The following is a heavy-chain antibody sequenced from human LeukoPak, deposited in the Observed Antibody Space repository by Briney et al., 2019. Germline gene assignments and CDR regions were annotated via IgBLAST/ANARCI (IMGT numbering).Heavy chain of an antibody. CDR2: ISGSGGST. Sequence: GGSLRLSCAPSGFTFSSYAMSWVRQAPGKGLEWVSAISGSGGSTYYADSVKGRFTISRDNSKNTLYLQMNSLRAEDTAVYYCAKAPPHITNGVCCFDYWGQGTLVTVSS. J-gene: IGHJ4*02. CDR1: GFTFSSYA. D-gene: IGHD2-8*01. CDR3: AKAPPHITNGVCCFDY. V-gene: IGHV3-23*01.